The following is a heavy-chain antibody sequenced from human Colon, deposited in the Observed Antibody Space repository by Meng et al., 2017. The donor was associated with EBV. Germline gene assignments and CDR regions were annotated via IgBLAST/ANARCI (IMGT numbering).Heavy chain of an antibody. D-gene: IGHD5-18*01. J-gene: IGHJ2*01. CDR3: ARVGWRQWSFDL. CDR2: IYYSGST. Sequence: VPPPESGPGLVKPSQTLSLTCTVSGGSISSGDYYWSWIRQPPGKGLELIGHIYYSGSTSYNPSLKSRVTISVDTSNNQFSLKLSSVTAADTAVYYCARVGWRQWSFDLWGRGTLVTVSS. CDR1: GGSISSGDYY. V-gene: IGHV4-30-4*01.